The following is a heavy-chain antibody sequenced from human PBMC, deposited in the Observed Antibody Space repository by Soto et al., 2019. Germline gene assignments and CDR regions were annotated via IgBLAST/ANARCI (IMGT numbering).Heavy chain of an antibody. Sequence: PGGSLRLSCAASGFTFSSYAMSWVRQAPGKGLEWVSAISGSGTSTYYADSVKGRFTISRDNSKNTLYLQMNSLRAEDTAVYYSAKDLSGNRHYDSFDPWGQGTLVTVSS. V-gene: IGHV3-23*01. CDR2: ISGSGTST. CDR3: AKDLSGNRHYDSFDP. CDR1: GFTFSSYA. J-gene: IGHJ5*02. D-gene: IGHD3-3*01.